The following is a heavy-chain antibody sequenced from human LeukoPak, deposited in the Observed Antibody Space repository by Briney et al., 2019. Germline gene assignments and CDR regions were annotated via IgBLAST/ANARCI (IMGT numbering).Heavy chain of an antibody. D-gene: IGHD4/OR15-4a*01. V-gene: IGHV4-34*01. J-gene: IGHJ4*02. CDR2: INHSGST. CDR3: ARTIRGY. Sequence: PSETLSLTCAVYGGSFSGYYWSWIRQPPGKGLEWIGEINHSGSTNYNPSLKSRVTISVDTSKNQFSLKLSSVTAADTAVYYCARTIRGYWGQGTLVTVSS. CDR1: GGSFSGYY.